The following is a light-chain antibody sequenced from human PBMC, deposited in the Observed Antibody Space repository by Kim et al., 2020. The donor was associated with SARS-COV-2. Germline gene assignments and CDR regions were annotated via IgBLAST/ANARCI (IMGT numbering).Light chain of an antibody. CDR2: STN. CDR1: SGTVTSGYY. V-gene: IGLV7-43*01. J-gene: IGLJ3*02. CDR3: LLHYDAARLGV. Sequence: GTVTLACASRSGTVTSGYYPNWFQQKPGQAPRALIYSTNKKYSWTPARFSGSLLGGKAALTLSGAQPEDEADYYCLLHYDAARLGVFGGGTQLTVL.